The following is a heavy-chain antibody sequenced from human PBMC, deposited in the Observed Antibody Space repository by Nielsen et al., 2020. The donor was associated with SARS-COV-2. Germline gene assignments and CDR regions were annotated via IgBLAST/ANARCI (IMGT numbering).Heavy chain of an antibody. D-gene: IGHD6-13*01. CDR3: AKDRRAAGLY. CDR1: GFTFSSYG. J-gene: IGHJ4*02. CDR2: ISYDGSNK. Sequence: GSLRLSCAASGFTFSSYGMHWVRQAPGKGLEWVAVISYDGSNKYYADSVKGRFTISRDNSKNTLYLQMNSLRAEDTAVYYCAKDRRAAGLYWGQGTLVTVSS. V-gene: IGHV3-30*18.